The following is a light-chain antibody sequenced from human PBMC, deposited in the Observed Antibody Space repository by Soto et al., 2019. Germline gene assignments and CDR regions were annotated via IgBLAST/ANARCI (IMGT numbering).Light chain of an antibody. J-gene: IGLJ1*01. CDR1: SNDIGGYNY. Sequence: QSALTQPASMSGSPGQSVTISCAGTSNDIGGYNYVSWYQHHPGTAPKLIIYDVSSRPSGVSYRFSGSKSGNTASLTISGLQAEDEADYYCSSFSVASPLFGTGTKVTVL. CDR3: SSFSVASPL. CDR2: DVS. V-gene: IGLV2-14*01.